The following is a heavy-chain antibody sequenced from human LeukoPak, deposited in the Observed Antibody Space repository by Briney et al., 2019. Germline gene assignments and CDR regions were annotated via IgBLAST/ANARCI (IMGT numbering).Heavy chain of an antibody. D-gene: IGHD3-22*01. CDR1: GGSISSGGYS. J-gene: IGHJ4*02. Sequence: PSETLTLTCAVAGGSISSGGYSWSWIRQPPGKGLEWIGYIYHSGSTYYNPSLKSRVTISVDRAKNQFSLKLSSVTAADTAVDYCARGPRNYYDSSGYYFNWGQGTLVTVSS. V-gene: IGHV4-30-2*01. CDR2: IYHSGST. CDR3: ARGPRNYYDSSGYYFN.